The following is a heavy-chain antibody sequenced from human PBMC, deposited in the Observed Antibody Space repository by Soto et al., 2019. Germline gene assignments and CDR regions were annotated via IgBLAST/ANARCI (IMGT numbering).Heavy chain of an antibody. J-gene: IGHJ4*02. D-gene: IGHD4-17*01. CDR2: IYYGGST. Sequence: SETLSLTCTVSGGSIISYYWSWIRQPPGKGLEWIGYIYYGGSTNYNPSLKSRVTISVDTSKNQFSLKLSSVTAADTAVYYCARRYGDCFDYWGQGTLVTVSS. CDR3: ARRYGDCFDY. CDR1: GGSIISYY. V-gene: IGHV4-59*08.